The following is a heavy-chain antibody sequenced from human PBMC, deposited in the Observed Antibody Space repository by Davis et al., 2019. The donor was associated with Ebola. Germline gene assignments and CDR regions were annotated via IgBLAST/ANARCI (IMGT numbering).Heavy chain of an antibody. J-gene: IGHJ4*02. Sequence: PGGSLRLSCAASGFTFSSYAMNWVRQAPGKGLEWVSTITGSGDSTHYADSVKGRFTISRDNSKNTLYLQMNSLRAEDTAVYYCAKDIRSLNYCSGGSCYWAFDYWGQGTLVTVSS. CDR2: ITGSGDST. V-gene: IGHV3-23*01. CDR3: AKDIRSLNYCSGGSCYWAFDY. CDR1: GFTFSSYA. D-gene: IGHD2-15*01.